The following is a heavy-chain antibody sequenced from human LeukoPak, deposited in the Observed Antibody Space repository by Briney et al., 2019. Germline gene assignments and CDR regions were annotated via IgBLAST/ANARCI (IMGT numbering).Heavy chain of an antibody. CDR2: IYYSGST. D-gene: IGHD6-6*01. J-gene: IGHJ4*02. CDR1: GGSISSYY. CDR3: ARVLGGSSSSFDY. Sequence: SEALSLTCTVSGGSISSYYWSWIRQPPGKGLEWIGYIYYSGSTNYNPSLKSRVTISVDTSKNQFSLKLSSVTAADTAVYYCARVLGGSSSSFDYWGQGTLVTVSS. V-gene: IGHV4-59*01.